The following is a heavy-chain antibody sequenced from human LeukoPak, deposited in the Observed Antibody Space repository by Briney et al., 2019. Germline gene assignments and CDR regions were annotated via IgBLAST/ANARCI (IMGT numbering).Heavy chain of an antibody. CDR3: ARERLGPVATDAFDI. J-gene: IGHJ3*02. CDR1: GGTFSSYA. V-gene: IGHV1-69*13. Sequence: ASVKVSCKASGGTFSSYAISWVRQAPGQGLEWMGGIIPIFGTANYAQKFQGRVTITADESTSTAYMELSSLRSEDTAVYYCARERLGPVATDAFDIWGQGTMVTVSS. CDR2: IIPIFGTA. D-gene: IGHD4-23*01.